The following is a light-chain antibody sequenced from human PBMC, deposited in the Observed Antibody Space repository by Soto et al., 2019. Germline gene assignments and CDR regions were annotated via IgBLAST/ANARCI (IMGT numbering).Light chain of an antibody. CDR2: SNN. V-gene: IGLV1-44*01. CDR3: AAWDDSLNGVV. Sequence: QSVLTQPPSASGTPGQRVTISCSVSSSNIGSNTVNWYQQLPRTAPKLLIYSNNQRPSGVPDRFSGSKSGTSASLAISGLQSEDEADYYCAAWDDSLNGVVFGGGTKPPS. J-gene: IGLJ2*01. CDR1: SSNIGSNT.